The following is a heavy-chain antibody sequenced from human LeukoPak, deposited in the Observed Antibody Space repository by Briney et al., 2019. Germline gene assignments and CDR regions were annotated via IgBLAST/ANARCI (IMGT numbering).Heavy chain of an antibody. V-gene: IGHV3-7*01. J-gene: IGHJ4*02. CDR1: GFTYSSYW. CDR2: IKQDGSEK. Sequence: GGSLRLSCAASGFTYSSYWMSWVRQAPGKGLEWVANIKQDGSEKNYMDSVKGRFTISRDNAKNSLDLQMNSLRVDDTAVYYCARDHLGTFDYWGQGTLVTVSS. CDR3: ARDHLGTFDY. D-gene: IGHD1-26*01.